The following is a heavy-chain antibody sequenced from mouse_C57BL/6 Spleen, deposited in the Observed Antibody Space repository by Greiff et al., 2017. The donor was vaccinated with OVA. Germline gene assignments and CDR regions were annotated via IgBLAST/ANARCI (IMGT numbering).Heavy chain of an antibody. J-gene: IGHJ2*01. Sequence: QVQLQQSGAELVRPGTSVKVSCKASGYAFTNYLLEWVKQRPGRGLEWIGVINPGSGGTNYNEKFKGKATLTADKSSSPAYRQLSSLTSEYSAVYCCARGMVTTGFDYWGQGTTLTVSS. V-gene: IGHV1-54*01. CDR2: INPGSGGT. D-gene: IGHD2-2*01. CDR3: ARGMVTTGFDY. CDR1: GYAFTNYL.